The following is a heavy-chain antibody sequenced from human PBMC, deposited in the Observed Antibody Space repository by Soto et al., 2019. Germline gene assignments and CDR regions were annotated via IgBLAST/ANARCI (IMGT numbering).Heavy chain of an antibody. Sequence: QVQLVQSGAEVKKPGASVKVSCKASGYTFTSYYMHWVRQAPGQGLEWMGIINPSGGSTSYEQKFQGRVTMTRDTSTSTVYRELGSLTAEDTAVYYCARDVAAVGDIKNGFDTWGQGTLVTVSS. V-gene: IGHV1-46*03. CDR2: INPSGGST. CDR1: GYTFTSYY. J-gene: IGHJ5*02. D-gene: IGHD3-3*01. CDR3: ARDVAAVGDIKNGFDT.